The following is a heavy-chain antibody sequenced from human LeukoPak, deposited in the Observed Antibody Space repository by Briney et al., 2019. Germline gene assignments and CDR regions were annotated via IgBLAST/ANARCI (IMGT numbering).Heavy chain of an antibody. D-gene: IGHD4-17*01. Sequence: ASVEVSCKASGYTFTSYAMHWVRQAPGQRLEWMGWINAGNGNTKYSQKFRGRVTITRDTSASTAYMELSSLRSEDTAVYYCARGDYGDYLAGYWGQGTLVTVSS. CDR3: ARGDYGDYLAGY. CDR1: GYTFTSYA. V-gene: IGHV1-3*01. CDR2: INAGNGNT. J-gene: IGHJ4*02.